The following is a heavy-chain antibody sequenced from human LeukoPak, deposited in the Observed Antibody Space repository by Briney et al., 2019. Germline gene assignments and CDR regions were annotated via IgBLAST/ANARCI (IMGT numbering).Heavy chain of an antibody. Sequence: SETLSLTCTVSGGSMNINNYYWAWIRQPPGKGLEWLGSIYYTGTTYYNPSLKSRVTISVDTSKNQFSLKLSSVTAADTAVYYCSSRPGYVFDLWGRGTLVSVCS. V-gene: IGHV4-39*07. CDR1: GGSMNINNYY. CDR2: IYYTGTT. D-gene: IGHD3-10*02. J-gene: IGHJ2*01. CDR3: SSRPGYVFDL.